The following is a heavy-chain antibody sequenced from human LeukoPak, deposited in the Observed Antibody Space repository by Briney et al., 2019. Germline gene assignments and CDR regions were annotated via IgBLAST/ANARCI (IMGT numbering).Heavy chain of an antibody. Sequence: PSETLSLTCTVSGGAINSYYWSWIRQPPGKGLEWSGYIYYSGSTSYNPSLKSRVTISVDTSKNQFSLKLSSVTAADTAVYYCARERGSGWYDPLFDFWGQGTLVTVSS. V-gene: IGHV4-59*01. CDR1: GGAINSYY. J-gene: IGHJ4*02. CDR3: ARERGSGWYDPLFDF. D-gene: IGHD6-19*01. CDR2: IYYSGST.